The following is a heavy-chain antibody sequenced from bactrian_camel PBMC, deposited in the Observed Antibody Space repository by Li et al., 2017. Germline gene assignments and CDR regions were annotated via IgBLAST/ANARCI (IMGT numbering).Heavy chain of an antibody. J-gene: IGHJ4*01. V-gene: IGHV3S53*01. CDR1: SSTNDEHC. Sequence: QLVESGGGSVQAGGSLRLSCRFSSSTNDEHCMGWFRQVPGKEREAVAGIDSDGRTSYTDAVMDRFTISRDNVKNMMYLQMSSLKAEDTAMYYCAADFDQCWAVRGWRQILAKYRGQGTQVTVS. D-gene: IGHD5*01. CDR2: IDSDGRT.